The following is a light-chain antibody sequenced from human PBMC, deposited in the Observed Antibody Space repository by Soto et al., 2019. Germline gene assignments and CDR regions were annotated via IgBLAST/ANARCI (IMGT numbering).Light chain of an antibody. V-gene: IGKV3-20*01. CDR1: QSVINSY. Sequence: EIVLTQAPGTLSLSPGERATLACRASQSVINSYLAWYQQKPGQAPRHLIYGAFSRATVIPDRFSGSGSGTDFTITISRLEPGDFAVYYCQQYGSSPLTFGGGTKVEIK. CDR3: QQYGSSPLT. CDR2: GAF. J-gene: IGKJ4*01.